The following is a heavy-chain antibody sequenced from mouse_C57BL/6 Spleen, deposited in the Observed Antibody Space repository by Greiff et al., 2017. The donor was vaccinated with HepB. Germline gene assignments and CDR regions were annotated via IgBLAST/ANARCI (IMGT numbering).Heavy chain of an antibody. CDR2: IDPSDSYT. D-gene: IGHD1-1*01. CDR1: GYTFTSYW. J-gene: IGHJ1*03. Sequence: QVQLQQSGAELVRPGTSVKLSCKASGYTFTSYWMHWVKQRPGQGLEWIGVIDPSDSYTNYNQKFKGKATLTVDTSSSTAYMQLISLTSEDSAVYYCARFYGSSYWYFAVWGTGTTVTVSS. V-gene: IGHV1-59*01. CDR3: ARFYGSSYWYFAV.